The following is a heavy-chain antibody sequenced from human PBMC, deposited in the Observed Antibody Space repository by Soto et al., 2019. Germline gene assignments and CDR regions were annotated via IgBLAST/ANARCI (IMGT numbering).Heavy chain of an antibody. D-gene: IGHD2-2*01. CDR1: GGSFSGYY. CDR3: ARFTATAMFFDY. CDR2: INHSGST. J-gene: IGHJ4*02. Sequence: PSETLSLTCAVYGGSFSGYYWSWIRQPPGKGLEWIGEINHSGSTNYNPSLKSRVTISVDTSKNQFSLKLSSVTAADTAVCYCARFTATAMFFDYWGQGTLVTVSS. V-gene: IGHV4-34*01.